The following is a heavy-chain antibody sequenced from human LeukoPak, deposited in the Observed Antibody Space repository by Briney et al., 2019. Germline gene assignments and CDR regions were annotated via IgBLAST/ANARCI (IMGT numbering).Heavy chain of an antibody. CDR2: ISSSGSTI. Sequence: PGGSLRLSCAASGFTFSDYYMSWIRQAPGKGLEWVPYISSSGSTIYYADSVKGRFTISRDNAKNSLYLQMNSLRAEDTAVYYCARVLGTIWNWFDPWGQGTLVTVSS. CDR1: GFTFSDYY. CDR3: ARVLGTIWNWFDP. V-gene: IGHV3-11*01. J-gene: IGHJ5*02. D-gene: IGHD3-9*01.